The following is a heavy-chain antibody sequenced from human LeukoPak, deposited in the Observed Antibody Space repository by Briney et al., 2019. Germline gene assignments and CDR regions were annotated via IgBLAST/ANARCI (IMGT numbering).Heavy chain of an antibody. CDR1: GFTFSSYS. Sequence: GGSLRLSCAASGFTFSSYSMNWVRQAPGKGLEWISYISSSSSTIYYADSVNGRFTISRDNAKNALYLQMNSLRAEDTAVYFCMRDAPGSNTGDYWGQGTLVTVSS. V-gene: IGHV3-48*04. J-gene: IGHJ4*02. CDR3: MRDAPGSNTGDY. D-gene: IGHD2-8*01. CDR2: ISSSSSTI.